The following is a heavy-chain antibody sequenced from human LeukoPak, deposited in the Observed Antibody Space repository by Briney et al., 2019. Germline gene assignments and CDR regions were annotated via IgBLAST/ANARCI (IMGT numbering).Heavy chain of an antibody. J-gene: IGHJ5*02. V-gene: IGHV4-39*01. D-gene: IGHD1-14*01. CDR3: ARHDDSDHGDLNWFDP. CDR1: GGSISSNNDF. CDR2: IHHSGST. Sequence: SETLSLTCTVSGGSISSNNDFWGWIRQSPGKGLEWIGSIHHSGSTKYNPSLRCRVTISIDTSKNHFSLNLNSLTAADTSVYYCARHDDSDHGDLNWFDPWGQGTLVTVSS.